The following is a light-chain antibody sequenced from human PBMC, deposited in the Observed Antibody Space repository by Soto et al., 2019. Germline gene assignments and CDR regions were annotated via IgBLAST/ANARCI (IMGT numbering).Light chain of an antibody. CDR3: QQYGSSVFT. CDR2: GAS. J-gene: IGKJ5*01. Sequence: ETVFTQSPGTLSLSPGETATLSCRASQSVISDYLAWYQQKPDQAPRLVIYGASGRAAGIPDRFNGSGSGTDFTLTXSRLEPEDFAMYYCQQYGSSVFTFGQGTRLE. CDR1: QSVISDY. V-gene: IGKV3-20*01.